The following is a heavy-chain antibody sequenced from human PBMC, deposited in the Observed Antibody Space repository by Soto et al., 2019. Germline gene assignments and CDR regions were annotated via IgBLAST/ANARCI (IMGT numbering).Heavy chain of an antibody. V-gene: IGHV3-66*01. D-gene: IGHD1-1*01. J-gene: IGHJ4*02. CDR1: GFTVSSNY. CDR3: TRINWNLDFDY. Sequence: EVQLVESGGALVQPGGSLRLACAASGFTVSSNYMSWVRQAPGKGLEWVSLIYSGGIPYYADSVKGRFTISRDNSKNTLYLQMHSLRVEDTAVYYCTRINWNLDFDYWGQGTLVTVSS. CDR2: IYSGGIP.